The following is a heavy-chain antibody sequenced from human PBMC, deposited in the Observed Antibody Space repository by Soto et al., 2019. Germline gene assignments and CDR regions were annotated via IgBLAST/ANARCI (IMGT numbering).Heavy chain of an antibody. CDR1: GYTFTGYY. D-gene: IGHD2-2*02. Sequence: RASVKVSCKASGYTFTGYYMHWVRQAPGQGLEWMGWINPNSGGTNYAQKFQGRVTMTRDTSISTAYMELSRLRSDDTAVYYCARDPINSFHCSSTSCYTPSITGTFWGQGTLVTVSS. CDR3: ARDPINSFHCSSTSCYTPSITGTF. CDR2: INPNSGGT. J-gene: IGHJ4*02. V-gene: IGHV1-2*02.